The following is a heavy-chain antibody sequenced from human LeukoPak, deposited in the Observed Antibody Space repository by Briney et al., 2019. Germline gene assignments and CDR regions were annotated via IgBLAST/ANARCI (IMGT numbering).Heavy chain of an antibody. J-gene: IGHJ5*02. Sequence: SETLSLTCTVSGGSISSGDYYWSWIRQPPGKGLEWIGYIYYSGSTYYNPSLKSRVTISVDTSKNQFSLKLSSVTAADTAVYYCAREGSVAAAGPPAWFDPWGQGTLVTVSS. CDR2: IYYSGST. V-gene: IGHV4-30-4*01. CDR3: AREGSVAAAGPPAWFDP. CDR1: GGSISSGDYY. D-gene: IGHD6-13*01.